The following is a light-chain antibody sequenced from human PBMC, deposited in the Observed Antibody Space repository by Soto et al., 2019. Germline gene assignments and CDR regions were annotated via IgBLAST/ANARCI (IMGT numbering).Light chain of an antibody. J-gene: IGLJ1*01. CDR2: EVS. V-gene: IGLV2-23*02. CDR1: SSDVGSYNL. CDR3: CSYAGSSTSV. Sequence: QSALTQPASVSGSPGQSITISCTGTSSDVGSYNLVSWYQQHPGKAPKLRIYEVSKRPSGVSNRFSGSKSGNTASLTISGLQAEDEADYYCCSYAGSSTSVFGTGTKLTVL.